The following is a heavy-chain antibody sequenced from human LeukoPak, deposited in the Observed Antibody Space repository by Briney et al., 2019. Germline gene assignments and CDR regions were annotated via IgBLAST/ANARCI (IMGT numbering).Heavy chain of an antibody. Sequence: GGSLRLSCAASGFTFSDFWLSWVRQAPGKGLEWVANMNRDGNEKNYVDSMKGRITISRDNAKNSLYLQMNSLRVEDTAVYYCARDGGIIRFGGQDVWGQGTTVTVS. CDR3: ARDGGIIRFGGQDV. V-gene: IGHV3-7*01. D-gene: IGHD3-16*01. CDR1: GFTFSDFW. J-gene: IGHJ6*02. CDR2: MNRDGNEK.